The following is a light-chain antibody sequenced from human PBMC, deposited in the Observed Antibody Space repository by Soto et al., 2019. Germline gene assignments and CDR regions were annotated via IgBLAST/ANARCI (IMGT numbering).Light chain of an antibody. J-gene: IGKJ1*01. CDR2: DAS. CDR1: QNISSW. V-gene: IGKV1-5*01. CDR3: QHYYSYSWT. Sequence: DIQMTQSPSTLSASVGDRVTITCRSNQNISSWLAWYQQKPGKAPKVLVYDASSLESGVPSRFSGSGSGTEFTLTISSLQPDDFATSYCQHYYSYSWTFGLGTKVEIK.